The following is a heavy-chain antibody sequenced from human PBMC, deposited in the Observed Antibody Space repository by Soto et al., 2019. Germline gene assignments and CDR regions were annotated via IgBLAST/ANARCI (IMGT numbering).Heavy chain of an antibody. J-gene: IGHJ4*02. CDR3: ARESEDLSSNLDY. Sequence: PGWSLRLSCAASGFTFTRYSMNLVRQAPGKGLEWVASISSTTNYIYYGESLKGRLTISRDNAKNSMYLQMNTMRAEDTAVYYCARESEDLSSNLDYWGQGTMVTVS. CDR2: ISSTTNYI. V-gene: IGHV3-21*06. CDR1: GFTFTRYS.